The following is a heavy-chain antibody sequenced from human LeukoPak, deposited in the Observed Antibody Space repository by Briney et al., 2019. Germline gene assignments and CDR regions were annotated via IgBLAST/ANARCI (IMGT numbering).Heavy chain of an antibody. CDR2: IYSGGDT. V-gene: IGHV3-23*03. D-gene: IGHD2-2*01. J-gene: IGHJ3*02. Sequence: GGPLRLSCAASGFTFSSYAMSWVRQAPGKGLECVSVIYSGGDTYYTDSVKGRFSVSRDNSKNTLYLQMNSLRADDTAVYYCARGSCSNIRCHDAFDIWGQGTMVTVSS. CDR1: GFTFSSYA. CDR3: ARGSCSNIRCHDAFDI.